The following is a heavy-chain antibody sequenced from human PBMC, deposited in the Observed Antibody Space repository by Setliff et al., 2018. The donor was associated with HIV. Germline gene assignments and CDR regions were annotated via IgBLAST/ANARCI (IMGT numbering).Heavy chain of an antibody. CDR3: AREQVGFGPPRGMDV. CDR2: INAGNGKT. Sequence: VKVSCKASGGTFSSYAISWVRQASGQGLEWMGWINAGNGKTKYSQKFQGRVTIMRDTSASTAYMELSSLRSEDTAVYYCAREQVGFGPPRGMDVWGQGTTVTVSS. D-gene: IGHD3-10*01. V-gene: IGHV1-3*01. J-gene: IGHJ6*02. CDR1: GGTFSSYA.